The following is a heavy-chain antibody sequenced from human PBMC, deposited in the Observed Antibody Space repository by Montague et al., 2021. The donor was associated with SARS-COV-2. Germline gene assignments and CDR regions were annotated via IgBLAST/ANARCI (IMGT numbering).Heavy chain of an antibody. CDR2: IDWDDVK. V-gene: IGHV2-70*01. CDR1: GFSLSTGGMC. Sequence: PALVKPTQTLTLTCTFSGFSLSTGGMCVSWIRQPPGKALEWLALIDWDDVKYYSTSLKTRLTISKDTSKNQVVLTMTNMDPVDTATYYCARMEAAAVGIGADPYYGMDLWGQGTTVTVSS. CDR3: ARMEAAAVGIGADPYYGMDL. D-gene: IGHD6-13*01. J-gene: IGHJ6*02.